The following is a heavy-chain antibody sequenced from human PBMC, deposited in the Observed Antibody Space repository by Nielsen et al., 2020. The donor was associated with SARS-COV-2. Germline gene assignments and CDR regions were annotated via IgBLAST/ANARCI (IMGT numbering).Heavy chain of an antibody. CDR1: GGSISSGDYY. D-gene: IGHD6-19*01. CDR3: ARDGAVAGSGSNWFDP. V-gene: IGHV4-31*03. CDR2: ISYSGRT. Sequence: SETLSLTCTVSGGSISSGDYYWNWIRQHPGKGLEWIGNISYSGRTLYNPSLKSRVAISVDTSKNQFSLKLTSVTAADTAVYYCARDGAVAGSGSNWFDPWGQGTLVTVSS. J-gene: IGHJ5*02.